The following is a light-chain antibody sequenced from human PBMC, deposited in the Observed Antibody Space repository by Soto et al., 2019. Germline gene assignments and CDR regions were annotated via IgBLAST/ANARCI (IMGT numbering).Light chain of an antibody. CDR1: QSVNSN. V-gene: IGKV3-15*01. J-gene: IGKJ1*01. CDR2: GAS. CDR3: QQYNNLPRT. Sequence: EIVMTQSPATLSVSPGERATLSCRASQSVNSNLAWYQQKPGQAPRLLIYGASTRATGIPARFGGSGSGTECTLTISSLQSEDFAVYFCQQYNNLPRTFGQGTKVDI.